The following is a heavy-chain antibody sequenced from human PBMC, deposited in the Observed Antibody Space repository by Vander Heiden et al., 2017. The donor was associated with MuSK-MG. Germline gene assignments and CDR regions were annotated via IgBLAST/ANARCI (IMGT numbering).Heavy chain of an antibody. CDR3: AKAPFWNDYYDFDY. D-gene: IGHD3-3*01. J-gene: IGHJ4*02. CDR2: LSGSGGRT. Sequence: EVQLLESGGGLVQPGGSLRLSCAASGFTFSSYAMTWVRQAPGKGLEWVSALSGSGGRTYYADSVKGRFTISRDNSKNRLFLQMNNLRAEDTAVYYCAKAPFWNDYYDFDYWGQGTLVTVSS. CDR1: GFTFSSYA. V-gene: IGHV3-23*01.